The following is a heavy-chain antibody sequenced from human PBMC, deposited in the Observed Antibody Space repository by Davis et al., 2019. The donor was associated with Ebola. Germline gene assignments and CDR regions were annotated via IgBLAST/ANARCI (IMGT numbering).Heavy chain of an antibody. CDR1: GGAISSSNW. Sequence: SETLSLTCAVSGGAISSSNWWSWVRQPPGKGLERIREIYHSGITNYTPSFKSRVTISVDTSKNQFSLKLTSVTAADTAVYYCGSGRDYTWNYWGQGTLVTVSP. V-gene: IGHV4-4*02. D-gene: IGHD1-20*01. CDR2: IYHSGIT. J-gene: IGHJ4*02. CDR3: GSGRDYTWNY.